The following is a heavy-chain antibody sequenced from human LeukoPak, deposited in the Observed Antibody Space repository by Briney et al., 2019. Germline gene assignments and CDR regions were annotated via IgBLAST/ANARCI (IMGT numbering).Heavy chain of an antibody. CDR3: AKVPYGSGSFYYYGMDV. V-gene: IGHV3-23*01. CDR1: GFTFGNYA. D-gene: IGHD3-10*01. CDR2: ISGSGGST. J-gene: IGHJ6*02. Sequence: GGSLRLSCVASGFTFGNYAMTWVRQAPGKGLEWVSAISGSGGSTYYADSEKGRFTISRDNSKNTLYLQMNSLRAEDTAVYYCAKVPYGSGSFYYYGMDVWGQGTTVTVSS.